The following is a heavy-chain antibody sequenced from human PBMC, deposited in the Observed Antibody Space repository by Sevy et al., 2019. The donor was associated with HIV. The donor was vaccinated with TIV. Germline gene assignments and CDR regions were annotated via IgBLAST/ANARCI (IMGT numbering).Heavy chain of an antibody. D-gene: IGHD3-3*01. CDR3: AREKRFLEWFRSGWFDP. CDR2: IWYDGSNK. J-gene: IGHJ5*02. CDR1: GFTFSSYG. V-gene: IGHV3-33*01. Sequence: GGSLRLSCAASGFTFSSYGMHWVRQAPGKGLEWVAVIWYDGSNKYYADSVKGRFTISRDNSKNTLYLQMNSLRAEDTAVYYCAREKRFLEWFRSGWFDPWGQGTLVTVSS.